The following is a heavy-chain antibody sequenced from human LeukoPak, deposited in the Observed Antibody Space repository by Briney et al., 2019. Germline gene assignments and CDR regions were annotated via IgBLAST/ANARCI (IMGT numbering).Heavy chain of an antibody. D-gene: IGHD4-17*01. CDR3: VLTTVTTSIEF. CDR1: GFTVSSNY. V-gene: IGHV3-66*01. Sequence: PGGSLRLSCAASGFTVSSNYMNWVRQAPGKGLEWVSVTNTGGSTYYADSVKGRFTISRDNSKNTLFLQMDRLRAEDTAVYYCVLTTVTTSIEFWGQGTLVTVSS. CDR2: TNTGGST. J-gene: IGHJ4*02.